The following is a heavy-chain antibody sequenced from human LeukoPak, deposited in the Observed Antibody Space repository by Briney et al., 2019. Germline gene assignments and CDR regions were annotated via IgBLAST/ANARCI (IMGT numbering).Heavy chain of an antibody. CDR3: ARDEVVPAAIHIARGWFDP. CDR1: GGTFSSYA. J-gene: IGHJ5*02. D-gene: IGHD2-2*02. CDR2: IIPIFGTA. Sequence: ASVKVSCKASGGTFSSYAISWVRQAPGQGLEWMGGIIPIFGTANYAQKFQGRVTITADESTSTAYMELSSLRSEDTAVYYCARDEVVPAAIHIARGWFDPWGQGTLVTVSS. V-gene: IGHV1-69*13.